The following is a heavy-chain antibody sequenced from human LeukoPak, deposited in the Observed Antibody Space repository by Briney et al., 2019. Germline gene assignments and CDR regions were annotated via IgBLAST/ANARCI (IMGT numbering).Heavy chain of an antibody. Sequence: GGSLRLSCAASGTSVSSNYMSWVRQAPGKGLEWVSVLYSGGSIYYADSVKGRFTISRDNSKNTLYLQMNSLRAEDTAVYYCARGGGYGQDFDYWGQGTLVTVSS. CDR3: ARGGGYGQDFDY. D-gene: IGHD5-12*01. CDR2: LYSGGSI. CDR1: GTSVSSNY. J-gene: IGHJ4*02. V-gene: IGHV3-53*01.